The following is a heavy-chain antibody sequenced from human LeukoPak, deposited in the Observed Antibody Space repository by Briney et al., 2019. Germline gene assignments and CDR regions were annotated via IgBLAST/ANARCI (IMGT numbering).Heavy chain of an antibody. V-gene: IGHV5-51*01. CDR2: IYPGDSDT. CDR1: GYRFTSYW. CDR3: ARVGYYDSSGYYRANYFDY. D-gene: IGHD3-22*01. Sequence: AGESLKISCKGSGYRFTSYWIGWVRQMPGKGLEWMGIIYPGDSDTRYSPSFQGQVTISVDKSISTAYLQWSSLKASDTAMYYCARVGYYDSSGYYRANYFDYWGQGTLVTVSS. J-gene: IGHJ4*02.